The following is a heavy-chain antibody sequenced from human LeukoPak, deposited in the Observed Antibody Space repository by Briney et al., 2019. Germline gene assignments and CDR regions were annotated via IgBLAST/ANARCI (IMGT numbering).Heavy chain of an antibody. J-gene: IGHJ4*02. CDR3: TTGRQ. V-gene: IGHV3-15*01. CDR1: GFTLSKAW. CDR2: IRSNTDGGTT. Sequence: PRGSLRLSCAASGFTLSKAWMSWVRQTPGKGLEWVGRIRSNTDGGTTDYAAPVKGRFSISRDDSENTLYLQMNSLKSEDTAVYYCTTGRQWGQGTLVTISS.